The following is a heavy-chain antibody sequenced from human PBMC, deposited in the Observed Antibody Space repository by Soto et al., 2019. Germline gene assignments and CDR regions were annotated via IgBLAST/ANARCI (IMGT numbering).Heavy chain of an antibody. Sequence: QVQLQESGPGLVKPSQTLSLTCTVSGGSISRGDYYWSWIRQPPGKGLEWIGYIYYSGSTYYNPSLKSRVTISVDTSKTQFSLKLSSVTAADTAVYYCAREVPYCTNGVCRNWFDPWGQGTLVTVSS. D-gene: IGHD2-8*01. CDR2: IYYSGST. CDR1: GGSISRGDYY. CDR3: AREVPYCTNGVCRNWFDP. J-gene: IGHJ5*02. V-gene: IGHV4-30-4*01.